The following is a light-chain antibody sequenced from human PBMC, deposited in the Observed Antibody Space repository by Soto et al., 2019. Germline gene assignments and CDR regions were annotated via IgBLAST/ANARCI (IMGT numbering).Light chain of an antibody. CDR3: QQSYSTPIT. V-gene: IGKV1-39*01. CDR1: QSISFY. Sequence: DIQMTQFPSSLSASVGDRVTITCRASQSISFYLNWYQQKPGNAPKVLIYAASNLQTGVPSRFSGSGSGTDFTLTINSLQPEDFATYSCQQSYSTPITFGQGTRLEI. J-gene: IGKJ5*01. CDR2: AAS.